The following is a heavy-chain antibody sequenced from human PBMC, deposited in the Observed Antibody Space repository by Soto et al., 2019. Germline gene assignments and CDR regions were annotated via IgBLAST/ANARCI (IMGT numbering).Heavy chain of an antibody. V-gene: IGHV4-59*01. D-gene: IGHD6-13*01. Sequence: QVQLQESGPGLVKPSETLSLTCTVSGGSISSYYWSWIRQPPGKGLEWIGYIYYSGSTNYNPSLKSRVTISVDTAKNQFALKLSSVTAADTAVYYCARDAAAAGAFDDWGQGTLVTVSS. CDR3: ARDAAAAGAFDD. CDR2: IYYSGST. J-gene: IGHJ4*02. CDR1: GGSISSYY.